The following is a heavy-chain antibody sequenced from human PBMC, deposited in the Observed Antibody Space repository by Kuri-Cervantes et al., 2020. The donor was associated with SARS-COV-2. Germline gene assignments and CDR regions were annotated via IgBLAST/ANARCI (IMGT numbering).Heavy chain of an antibody. Sequence: GESLKISCAASGFTFSSYWMSWVRQAPGKGLEWVANIKQDGSEKYYVDSVEGRFTISRDNAKNSLYLQMNSLRAEDTAVYYCAKDFWSGYYYFDYWGQGTLVTVSS. CDR1: GFTFSSYW. CDR2: IKQDGSEK. CDR3: AKDFWSGYYYFDY. V-gene: IGHV3-7*01. J-gene: IGHJ4*02. D-gene: IGHD3-3*01.